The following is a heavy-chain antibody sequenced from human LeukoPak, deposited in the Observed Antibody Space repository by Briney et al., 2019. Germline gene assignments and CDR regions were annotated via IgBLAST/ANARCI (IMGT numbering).Heavy chain of an antibody. Sequence: SETLSLTCAVYGGSFSGYYWSWIRQPPGKGLEWIGEINHSGSTNYNPSLKSRVTISVDTSKNQFSLKLSSVTAADTAVYYCARDHGLGGGFGYWGQGTLVTVSS. D-gene: IGHD2-15*01. CDR2: INHSGST. J-gene: IGHJ4*02. CDR3: ARDHGLGGGFGY. CDR1: GGSFSGYY. V-gene: IGHV4-34*01.